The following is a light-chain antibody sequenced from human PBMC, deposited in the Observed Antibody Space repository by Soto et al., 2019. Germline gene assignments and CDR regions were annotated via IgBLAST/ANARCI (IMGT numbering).Light chain of an antibody. Sequence: ENVLTQSPGTLSLSPGERATLSCRASQSISGNLVWYQQKPGQAPRLLIYGASTRATGIPARFSGSGSGTEFTLTISSLQPDDFATYYCQQYNSYSYTFGQGTKVDIK. V-gene: IGKV3-15*01. CDR2: GAS. CDR3: QQYNSYSYT. J-gene: IGKJ1*01. CDR1: QSISGN.